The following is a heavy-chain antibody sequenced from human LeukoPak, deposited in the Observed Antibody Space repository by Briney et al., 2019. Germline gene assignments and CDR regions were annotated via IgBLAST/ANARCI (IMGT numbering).Heavy chain of an antibody. CDR3: ARVGLTAAGTYYYYYMDV. D-gene: IGHD6-13*01. CDR2: ISSSSSTI. Sequence: GGSLRLSCAASGFTFSSYSMNWVRQAPGKGLEWVSYISSSSSTIYYADSVKGRFTISRDNAKNSLYLQMNSLRAEDTALYYCARVGLTAAGTYYYYYMDVWGKGTTVTVSS. CDR1: GFTFSSYS. J-gene: IGHJ6*03. V-gene: IGHV3-48*01.